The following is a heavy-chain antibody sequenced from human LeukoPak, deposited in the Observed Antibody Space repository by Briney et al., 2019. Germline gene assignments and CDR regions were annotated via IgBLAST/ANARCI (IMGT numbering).Heavy chain of an antibody. CDR1: GYSFTSYY. J-gene: IGHJ4*02. D-gene: IGHD3-22*01. V-gene: IGHV1-46*01. Sequence: GASVKVSCKASGYSFTSYYMHWVRQAPGQGLEWMGFINPSGSSAAYAQKFQGRLTMTRDMFTSTDYMELTSLTSDDTAVYYCARGRSHYDDSDYHETGFDHWGQGTLVTVSS. CDR2: INPSGSSA. CDR3: ARGRSHYDDSDYHETGFDH.